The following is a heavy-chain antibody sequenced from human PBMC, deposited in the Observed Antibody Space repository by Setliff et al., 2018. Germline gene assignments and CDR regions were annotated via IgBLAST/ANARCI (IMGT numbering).Heavy chain of an antibody. CDR3: VKDKSGARRFSGFVFDI. Sequence: GGSLRLSCAASGFTFSSYAMSWVRQAPGKGLEWVSAISGSGGNTYYAESMNGRFTISRDNSENSLFLQMDGLTTEDTALYHCVKDKSGARRFSGFVFDIWGQGTQVTVSS. CDR1: GFTFSSYA. CDR2: ISGSGGNT. J-gene: IGHJ4*02. V-gene: IGHV3-23*01. D-gene: IGHD3-22*01.